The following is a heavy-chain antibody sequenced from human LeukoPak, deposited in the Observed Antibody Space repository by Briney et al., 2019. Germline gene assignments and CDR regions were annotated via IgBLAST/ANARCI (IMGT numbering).Heavy chain of an antibody. V-gene: IGHV3-53*01. D-gene: IGHD3-10*01. CDR3: ARDLMAMVRGVIISPH. CDR1: GFTVSSNS. J-gene: IGHJ4*02. Sequence: QAGGSLRLSCTVSGFTVSSNSMSWVRQAPGKGLEWVSFIYSDNTHYSDSVKGRFTISRDNSKNTLYLQMNSLRAEDTAVYYCARDLMAMVRGVIISPHWGQGTLVTVSS. CDR2: IYSDNT.